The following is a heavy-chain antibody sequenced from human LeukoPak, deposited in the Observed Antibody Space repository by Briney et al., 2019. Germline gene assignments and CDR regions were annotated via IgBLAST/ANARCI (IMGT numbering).Heavy chain of an antibody. CDR2: IKQEGSQN. Sequence: GGCLRLSCALSGFTLSSYWMSWARRAPGRGRGWVDNIKQEGSQNYYGDSVKGRFTISRDNAKISLYLQMNSLRAEDTAVCYGARDGDRSSWYPVYFCDYWGEGTLVTVSS. CDR1: GFTLSSYW. D-gene: IGHD6-13*01. CDR3: ARDGDRSSWYPVYFCDY. J-gene: IGHJ4*02. V-gene: IGHV3-7*01.